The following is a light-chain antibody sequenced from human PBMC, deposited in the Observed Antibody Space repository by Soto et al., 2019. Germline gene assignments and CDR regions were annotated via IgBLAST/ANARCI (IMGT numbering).Light chain of an antibody. CDR1: QSVSSNF. V-gene: IGKV3D-20*02. CDR3: QQRSNWPPGYT. J-gene: IGKJ2*01. CDR2: GAS. Sequence: EIVLTQSPGTLSLSPGERATLSCRASQSVSSNFLAWYQEKPGQAPRLLIYGASSRATGIPDRFSGSGSGTDFTLTISRLEPEDFAVYHCQQRSNWPPGYTFGQGTKVDIK.